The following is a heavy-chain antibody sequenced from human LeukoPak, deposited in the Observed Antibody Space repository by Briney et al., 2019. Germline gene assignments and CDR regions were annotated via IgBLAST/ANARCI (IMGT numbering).Heavy chain of an antibody. CDR1: GGTFSSYA. D-gene: IGHD2-2*01. CDR3: ARDRTPVYCSSTSCYPSDAFDI. Sequence: ASVKVSCKASGGTFSSYAISWVRQAPGQGLEWMGGIIPIFGTANYAQKFQGRVTITTDESTSTAYMELSSLRSVDTAVYYCARDRTPVYCSSTSCYPSDAFDIWGQGTMVTVSS. V-gene: IGHV1-69*05. J-gene: IGHJ3*02. CDR2: IIPIFGTA.